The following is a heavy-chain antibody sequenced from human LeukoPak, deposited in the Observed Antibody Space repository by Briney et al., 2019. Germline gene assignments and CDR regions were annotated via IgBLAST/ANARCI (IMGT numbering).Heavy chain of an antibody. CDR2: IYSGGST. V-gene: IGHV3-66*01. Sequence: GGSLRLSCAASGFTVSSNYMSWVRQAPGKGLEWVSVIYSGGSTDYADSVKGRFTISRDNSKNTLYLQMNSLRADDTAVYYCAKDQGYYGSGSYKEYFQHWGQGTLVTVSS. D-gene: IGHD3-10*01. J-gene: IGHJ1*01. CDR1: GFTVSSNY. CDR3: AKDQGYYGSGSYKEYFQH.